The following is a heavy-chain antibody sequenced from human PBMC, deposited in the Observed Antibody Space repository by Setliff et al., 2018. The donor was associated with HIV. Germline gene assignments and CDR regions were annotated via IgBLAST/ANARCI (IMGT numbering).Heavy chain of an antibody. CDR1: GFPFSSXX. CDR3: PRXHNAGGIDY. Sequence: GGSLRLSCAASGFPFSSXXXXXXRQAPGKGLEWVSYIGNSGSPIYSADAVKGRFTISRDNTQTSRPLQSTGQRDEDTTVYYSPRXHNAGGIDYWGQGTLVTVSS. J-gene: IGHJ4*02. V-gene: IGHV3-48*02. D-gene: IGHD1-26*01. CDR2: IGNSGSPI.